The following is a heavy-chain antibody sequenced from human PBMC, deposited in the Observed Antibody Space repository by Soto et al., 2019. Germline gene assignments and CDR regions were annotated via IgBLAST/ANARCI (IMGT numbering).Heavy chain of an antibody. J-gene: IGHJ6*02. CDR1: GYSFTSYW. V-gene: IGHV5-10-1*01. D-gene: IGHD4-4*01. CDR2: IDPSDSYT. CDR3: ASFSNYPYYYGMDV. Sequence: PGESLKISCTGSGYSFTSYWISWVRQMPGKGLEWMGRIDPSDSYTNYSPSFQGHVTISADKSITTAYLQWSSLKASDTALYYCASFSNYPYYYGMDVWGQGTTVTGLL.